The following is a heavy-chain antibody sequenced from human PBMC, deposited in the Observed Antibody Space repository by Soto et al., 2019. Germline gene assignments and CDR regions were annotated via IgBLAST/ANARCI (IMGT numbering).Heavy chain of an antibody. V-gene: IGHV3-23*01. CDR1: GFTFSSYA. D-gene: IGHD2-15*01. CDR2: ISGSGGST. CDR3: AKDGGAYCSGGSCYPFDY. J-gene: IGHJ4*02. Sequence: EVQLLESGGGLVQPGGSLRLSCAASGFTFSSYAMSWVRQAPGKGLEWVSAISGSGGSTYYADSVKGRFTISRDNSKNTLYLQINSLRAEDTAVYYCAKDGGAYCSGGSCYPFDYWGQGTLVTVSS.